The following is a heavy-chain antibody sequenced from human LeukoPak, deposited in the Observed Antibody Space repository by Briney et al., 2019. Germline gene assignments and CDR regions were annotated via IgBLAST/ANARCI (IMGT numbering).Heavy chain of an antibody. V-gene: IGHV3-66*02. J-gene: IGHJ4*02. Sequence: GGSLRLSCAASGFTVSSNYMSWVRQALGKGLEWVSVIYSGGSTYYADSVKGRFTISRDNSKNTLYLQMNSLRAEDTAVYYCASGYSSSWFVYWGQGTLVTLSS. CDR2: IYSGGST. CDR3: ASGYSSSWFVY. D-gene: IGHD6-6*01. CDR1: GFTVSSNY.